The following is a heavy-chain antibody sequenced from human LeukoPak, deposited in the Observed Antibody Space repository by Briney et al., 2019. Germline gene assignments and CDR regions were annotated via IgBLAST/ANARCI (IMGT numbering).Heavy chain of an antibody. CDR2: IYYSGST. V-gene: IGHV4-59*11. Sequence: SETLSLTCTVSGGSISSHYWSWIRQPPGKGLEWIGYIYYSGSTNYNPSLKSRVTISVDTSKNQFSLKLSSVTAAGTAVYYCARAPDFDYWGQGTLVTVSS. CDR3: ARAPDFDY. J-gene: IGHJ4*02. CDR1: GGSISSHY.